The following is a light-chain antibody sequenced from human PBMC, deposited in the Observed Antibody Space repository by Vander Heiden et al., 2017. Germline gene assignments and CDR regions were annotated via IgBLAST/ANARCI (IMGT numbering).Light chain of an antibody. Sequence: KFLLTQPPSVSESPGKTVTISCTRSSGSIASNYVHWYQQRPGASPITVIRDNDHRPSGVPGRFAGSIDRSSTSESIKVSGLMTEDESYYYCQYYDNANGIFGGGTKMTV. CDR2: DND. CDR1: SGSIASNY. CDR3: QYYDNANGI. V-gene: IGLV6-57*01. J-gene: IGLJ2*01.